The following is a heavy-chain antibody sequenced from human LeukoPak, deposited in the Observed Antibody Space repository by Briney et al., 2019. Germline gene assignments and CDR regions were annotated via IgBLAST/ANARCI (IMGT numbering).Heavy chain of an antibody. CDR3: AKVKGWWPPTSADY. CDR1: GFTFSSYG. Sequence: GGSLRLSCAASGFTFSSYGMHWVRQAPGKGLEWVAFIRYDGSNKYYADSVKGRFTISRDNSKNTLYFQMSSLRVEDTAVYYCAKVKGWWPPTSADYWGQGTLVTVSS. V-gene: IGHV3-30*02. J-gene: IGHJ4*02. CDR2: IRYDGSNK. D-gene: IGHD2-15*01.